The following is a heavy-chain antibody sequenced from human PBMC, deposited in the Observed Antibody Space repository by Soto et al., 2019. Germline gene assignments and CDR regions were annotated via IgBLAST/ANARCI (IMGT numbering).Heavy chain of an antibody. J-gene: IGHJ6*02. CDR1: GGSFSGYY. Sequence: SETLSLTCTVYGGSFSGYYWSWIRQPPGKVLEWIGEINHSGSTNYNPSLKSRVTISVDTSKNQFSLKLSSVTAADTAVYHCAREPDGSGSGYYYYYGMDVWGQGTTVT. CDR3: AREPDGSGSGYYYYYGMDV. CDR2: INHSGST. D-gene: IGHD3-10*01. V-gene: IGHV4-34*01.